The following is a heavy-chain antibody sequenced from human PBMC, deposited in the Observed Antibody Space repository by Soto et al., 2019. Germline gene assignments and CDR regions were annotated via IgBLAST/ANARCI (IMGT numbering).Heavy chain of an antibody. Sequence: QVQLVQYGAEVKKPGSSVKVSCKASGGTFSSYAISWVRQAPGQGLEWMGGIIPIFGTANYAQKFQGRVTITADKSTSTAYMELSSLRSEDTAVYYCARNMGYCSSTSCYTGGWFDPWGQGTLVTVSS. J-gene: IGHJ5*02. CDR3: ARNMGYCSSTSCYTGGWFDP. CDR1: GGTFSSYA. CDR2: IIPIFGTA. D-gene: IGHD2-2*02. V-gene: IGHV1-69*06.